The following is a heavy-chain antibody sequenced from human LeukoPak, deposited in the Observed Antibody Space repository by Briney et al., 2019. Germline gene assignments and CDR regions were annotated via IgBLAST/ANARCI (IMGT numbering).Heavy chain of an antibody. CDR2: IDPTDASP. D-gene: IGHD3-22*01. CDR3: ARQYYYDRSGYTLFY. V-gene: IGHV5-10-1*01. J-gene: IGHJ4*01. Sequence: ESLKISCKASGYNFASYWISWVRQMPGKGLEWMGRIDPTDASPSYSPTFQGHVTISSDKSISTAYLEWSSLKASDTAMYYCARQYYYDRSGYTLFYWGQGTLVTVSS. CDR1: GYNFASYW.